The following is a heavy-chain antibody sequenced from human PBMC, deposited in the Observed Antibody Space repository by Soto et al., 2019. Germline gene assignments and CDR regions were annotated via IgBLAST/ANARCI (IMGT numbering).Heavy chain of an antibody. CDR3: ARGARITVTTNAFDI. D-gene: IGHD4-17*01. CDR1: GGSISSGGYY. V-gene: IGHV4-31*03. J-gene: IGHJ3*02. CDR2: IYYSGST. Sequence: QVQLQESGPGLVKPSQTLSLTCTVSGGSISSGGYYWSWIRQHPGKGLEWIGYIYYSGSTYYNPSLKSRVTISVDTSKNHFSLKLSSVTAADTAVYYCARGARITVTTNAFDIWCQGTMVTVS.